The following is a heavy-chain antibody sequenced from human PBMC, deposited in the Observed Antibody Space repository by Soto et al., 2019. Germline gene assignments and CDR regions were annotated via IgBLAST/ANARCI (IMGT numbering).Heavy chain of an antibody. CDR2: IYSGGST. CDR1: GFTVSSNY. V-gene: IGHV3-53*01. D-gene: IGHD4-17*01. J-gene: IGHJ3*02. Sequence: EVQLVESGGGLIQPGGSLRLSCAASGFTVSSNYMSWVRQAPGKGLEWVSVIYSGGSTYYADSGKGRFTISRDNSKNTLYLQMNSLRAEDTAVYYCARGDYGDYVNAFDIWGQGTMVTVSS. CDR3: ARGDYGDYVNAFDI.